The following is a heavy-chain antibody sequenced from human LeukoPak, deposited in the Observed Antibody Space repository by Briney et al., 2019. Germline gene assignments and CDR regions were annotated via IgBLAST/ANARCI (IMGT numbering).Heavy chain of an antibody. CDR3: ARERNYYDSSGYYDY. CDR1: GGSISSYY. Sequence: SETLSLTCTVSGGSISSYYWSWIRQPPGKGLEWIGYIYYSGSTNYNPSLKSRVTISVDTSKNQFSLKLSSVTAADTAVYYCARERNYYDSSGYYDYWGQGTLVTVSS. D-gene: IGHD3-22*01. CDR2: IYYSGST. V-gene: IGHV4-59*01. J-gene: IGHJ4*02.